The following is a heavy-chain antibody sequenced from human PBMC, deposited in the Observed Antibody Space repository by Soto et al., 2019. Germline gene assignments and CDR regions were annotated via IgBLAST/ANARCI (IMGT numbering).Heavy chain of an antibody. Sequence: QVHLQESGPGLVKPSETLSLTCTVSGGAINSYYWTWIRQPAGKGLEWIGRIYSSGSTKYNPSLQIRVTMSLDTSKNQFPLRLTSVTAADTAVYYCARGQRFSDWFDPWGQGTLVTVSS. CDR3: ARGQRFSDWFDP. V-gene: IGHV4-4*07. CDR1: GGAINSYY. CDR2: IYSSGST. D-gene: IGHD3-3*01. J-gene: IGHJ5*02.